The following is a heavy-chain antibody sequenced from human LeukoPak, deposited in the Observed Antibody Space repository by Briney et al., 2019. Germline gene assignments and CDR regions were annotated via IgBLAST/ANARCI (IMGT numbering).Heavy chain of an antibody. D-gene: IGHD4-17*01. J-gene: IGHJ5*02. CDR1: GCTFTSYG. Sequence: ASVKVSCKASGCTFTSYGISWVRQAPRQGLEWMGWISAYNGNTNYAQKLQGRVTMTTDTSTSTAYMELRSLRSDDTAVYYCARTTVTTGGGWFDPWGQGTLVTVSS. CDR3: ARTTVTTGGGWFDP. V-gene: IGHV1-18*01. CDR2: ISAYNGNT.